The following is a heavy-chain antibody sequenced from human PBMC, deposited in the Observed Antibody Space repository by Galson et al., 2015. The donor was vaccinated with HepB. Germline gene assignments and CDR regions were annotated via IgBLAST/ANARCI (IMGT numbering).Heavy chain of an antibody. Sequence: SLRLSCAASGFTFSDYGMNWVRQAPGKGLEWVSYISVDSSHIYYADSVKGRYTISRDNSKNSLDLQMNSLRDEDTAVYYCARDWTYGDYSFDYWGQGTLVTVSS. J-gene: IGHJ4*02. D-gene: IGHD4-17*01. CDR3: ARDWTYGDYSFDY. CDR2: ISVDSSHI. V-gene: IGHV3-48*02. CDR1: GFTFSDYG.